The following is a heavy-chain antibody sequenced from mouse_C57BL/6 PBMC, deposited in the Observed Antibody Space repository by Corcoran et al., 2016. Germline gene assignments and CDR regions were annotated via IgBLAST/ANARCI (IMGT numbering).Heavy chain of an antibody. CDR1: GYTFTTYG. Sequence: QIQLVQSGPELKKPGETVKISCKASGYTFTTYGMSWVKQAPGKGLKWMGWINTYSGVPTYADDFKGRFAFSLETSASTAYLQINNLKNEDTATYFCAISGAYYSNYEYFYYWSQGTTLTVSS. J-gene: IGHJ2*01. CDR2: INTYSGVP. V-gene: IGHV9-3*01. CDR3: AISGAYYSNYEYFYY. D-gene: IGHD2-5*01.